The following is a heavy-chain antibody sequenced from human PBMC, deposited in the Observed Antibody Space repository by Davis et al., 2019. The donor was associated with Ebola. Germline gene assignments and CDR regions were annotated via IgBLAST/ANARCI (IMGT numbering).Heavy chain of an antibody. J-gene: IGHJ4*02. Sequence: GESLKISCAASGFTFSSYAMHWVRQAPGKGLEWVAVIWYDGSNKYYADSVKGRFTISRDNSKNTLYLQMNSLRAEDTAVYYCAKVGYCSSTSCYKGRFDYWGQGTLVTVSS. CDR1: GFTFSSYA. V-gene: IGHV3-33*06. CDR2: IWYDGSNK. D-gene: IGHD2-2*02. CDR3: AKVGYCSSTSCYKGRFDY.